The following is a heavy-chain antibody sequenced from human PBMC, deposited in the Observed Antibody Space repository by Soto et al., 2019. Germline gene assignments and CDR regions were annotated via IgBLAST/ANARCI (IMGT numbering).Heavy chain of an antibody. D-gene: IGHD5-12*01. V-gene: IGHV4-61*01. CDR2: IKYSGNT. Sequence: QVQLQESGPGLVKPSETLTLTCTVSGGSVGSGIYCWSWIRQSAGKGLQWIGCIKYSGNTNYNPSLKSRVTMSVDTSKNQFSLKLTSVNAADTVVYYCARDSQYSGYTFVSTFDYWGHGTLVTVSS. CDR1: GGSVGSGIYC. CDR3: ARDSQYSGYTFVSTFDY. J-gene: IGHJ4*01.